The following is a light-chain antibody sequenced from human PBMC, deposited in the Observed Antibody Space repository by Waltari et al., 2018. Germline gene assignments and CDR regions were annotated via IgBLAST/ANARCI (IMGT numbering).Light chain of an antibody. CDR2: EVS. CDR1: QSLLHSDGRAR. CDR3: MQNIQLPS. V-gene: IGKV2D-29*02. J-gene: IGKJ1*01. Sequence: EIVMTQAPLSLSVTPGQPASMSCKSSQSLLHSDGRARLYWYLQKTGQSPQLLISEVSTRYDGVTKRFSGSGTGTDFTLKISRVEAEEVEVYFCMQNIQLPSFGQGTNVE.